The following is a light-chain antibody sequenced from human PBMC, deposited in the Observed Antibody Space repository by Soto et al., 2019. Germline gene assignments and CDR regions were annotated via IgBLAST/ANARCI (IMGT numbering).Light chain of an antibody. CDR1: QDISNH. J-gene: IGKJ3*01. CDR2: DAS. V-gene: IGKV1-33*01. Sequence: DIQMTQSPSSLSASVGDRVTITCQASQDISNHLNWYQQKPGKAPKLLIYDASNLETGVPSRFSGSKYGTDFTFTISGLQPEDIATYYCQQYVNLLTFGPGTKVDIK. CDR3: QQYVNLLT.